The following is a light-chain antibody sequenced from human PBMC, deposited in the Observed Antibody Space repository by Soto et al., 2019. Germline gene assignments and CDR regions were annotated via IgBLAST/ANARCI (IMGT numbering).Light chain of an antibody. V-gene: IGKV3-11*01. CDR2: DAS. J-gene: IGKJ1*01. CDR1: QSVSSY. Sequence: EIVLTQSPATLSLSPGERATLSCRAGQSVSSYLAWYQQKPGQAPRLLIYDASNRATGIPARFSGSGSGTDFTLTISSLEPEDFAVYYCQQYGNSWTFGQGTKVEIK. CDR3: QQYGNSWT.